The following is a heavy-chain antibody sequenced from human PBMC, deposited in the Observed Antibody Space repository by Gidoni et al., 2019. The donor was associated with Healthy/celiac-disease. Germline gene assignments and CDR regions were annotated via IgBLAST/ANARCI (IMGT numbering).Heavy chain of an antibody. V-gene: IGHV4-61*01. D-gene: IGHD6-13*01. CDR2: IYYSGST. CDR3: ARGGSSWYRWFDP. J-gene: IGHJ5*02. Sequence: QVQLQESGPGLVKPSETLSLTCTVSGGSVSSGSYYWSWIRQPPGKGLEWIGYIYYSGSTNYNPSLKSRVTISVDTSKNQFSLKLSSVTAADTAVYYCARGGSSWYRWFDPWGQGTLVTVSS. CDR1: GGSVSSGSYY.